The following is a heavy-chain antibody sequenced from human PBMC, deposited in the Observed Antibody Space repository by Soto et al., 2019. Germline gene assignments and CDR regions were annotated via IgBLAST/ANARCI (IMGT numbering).Heavy chain of an antibody. CDR3: AKKATSGSYRHYFDY. D-gene: IGHD1-26*01. CDR1: GFTFSNYA. J-gene: IGHJ4*03. V-gene: IGHV3-23*01. CDR2: FTGSYQNT. Sequence: HPWGSLRLSCASSGFTFSNYAMNWVRQAPGMGLDWAEGFTGSYQNTDYADSVKGRFTVSRDNSKNMLYLQMSSLRADDTAVYYCAKKATSGSYRHYFDYWGQGTMFTVSS.